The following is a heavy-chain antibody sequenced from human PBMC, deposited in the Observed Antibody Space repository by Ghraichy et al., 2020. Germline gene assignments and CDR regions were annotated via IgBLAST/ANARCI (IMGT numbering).Heavy chain of an antibody. D-gene: IGHD3-22*01. J-gene: IGHJ6*02. V-gene: IGHV4-4*02. CDR3: ARDLYEKSSGLYYYYGMDV. Sequence: SETLSLTCAVSGGSISSSNWWSWVRQPPGKGLEWIGEIYHSGSTNYNPSLKSRVTISVDKSKNQFSLKLSSVTAADTAVYYCARDLYEKSSGLYYYYGMDVWGQGTTVTVSS. CDR2: IYHSGST. CDR1: GGSISSSNW.